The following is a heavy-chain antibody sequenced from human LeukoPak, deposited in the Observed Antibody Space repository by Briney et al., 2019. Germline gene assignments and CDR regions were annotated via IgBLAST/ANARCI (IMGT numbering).Heavy chain of an antibody. D-gene: IGHD3-10*01. J-gene: IGHJ4*02. CDR2: IGGSGEYT. V-gene: IGHV3-23*01. Sequence: HPGGSLRLSCSGSQFTFSYYAMTWVRQAPGKGLEWVSGIGGSGEYTYYAEFVKGRFTISRDNSKNTLFLQLNSLRVEDTAVYYCAKEIYAHGSHGFDFWGQGTLVTVSS. CDR3: AKEIYAHGSHGFDF. CDR1: QFTFSYYA.